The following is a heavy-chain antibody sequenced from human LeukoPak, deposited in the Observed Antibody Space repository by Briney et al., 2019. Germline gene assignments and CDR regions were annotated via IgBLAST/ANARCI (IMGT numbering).Heavy chain of an antibody. J-gene: IGHJ4*02. CDR2: IYYSGST. Sequence: SETLSLTCTVSGGSISSSSYYWGWIRQPPGKGLEWIGSIYYSGSTYYNPSLKSRVTISVDTSKNQFSLKLSSVTAADTAVYYCAALYLTGDYFDYWGQGTLVTVSS. V-gene: IGHV4-39*07. CDR3: AALYLTGDYFDY. D-gene: IGHD3-9*01. CDR1: GGSISSSSYY.